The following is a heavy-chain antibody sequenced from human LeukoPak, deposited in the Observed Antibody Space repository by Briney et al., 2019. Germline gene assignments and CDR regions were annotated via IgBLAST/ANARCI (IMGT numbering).Heavy chain of an antibody. CDR3: ARGLEERCLYRSEIWFDP. CDR2: MNPNSGNT. D-gene: IGHD3-16*02. CDR1: GYTFTSYD. V-gene: IGHV1-8*01. Sequence: ASVKVSCKASGYTFTSYDINWVRQATAQGLEWMGWMNPNSGNTGYAQKFQGRVTMTRNTSISTAYMELSSQRSEATAVYDCARGLEERCLYRSEIWFDPWGQGTLVTVS. J-gene: IGHJ5*02.